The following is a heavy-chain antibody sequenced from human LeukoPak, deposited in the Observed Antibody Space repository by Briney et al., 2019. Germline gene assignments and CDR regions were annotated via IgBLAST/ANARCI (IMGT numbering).Heavy chain of an antibody. CDR2: MNPNSGNT. Sequence: ASVKVSCKASGYTFTSYDINWVRQATGQGLGWTGWMNPNSGNTGYAQKFQGRVTMTRDTSISTAYMELSRLRSDDTAVYYCASGVYSSSWYWFDPWGQGTLVTVSS. CDR1: GYTFTSYD. D-gene: IGHD6-13*01. V-gene: IGHV1-8*01. CDR3: ASGVYSSSWYWFDP. J-gene: IGHJ5*02.